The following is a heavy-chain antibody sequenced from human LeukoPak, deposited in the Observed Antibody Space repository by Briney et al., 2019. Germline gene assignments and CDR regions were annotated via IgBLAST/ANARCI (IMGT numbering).Heavy chain of an antibody. D-gene: IGHD3-3*01. CDR1: GGSISSYY. J-gene: IGHJ4*02. V-gene: IGHV4-59*01. CDR2: IYYSGST. Sequence: SETLSLTCTVSGGSISSYYWSWIRQPPGKGLEWIGYIYYSGSTNYNPSLKGRVTISVDTSRNQFFLKLNSVTAADTAVYYCARGDGYYTDIDYWGQGALVTVSS. CDR3: ARGDGYYTDIDY.